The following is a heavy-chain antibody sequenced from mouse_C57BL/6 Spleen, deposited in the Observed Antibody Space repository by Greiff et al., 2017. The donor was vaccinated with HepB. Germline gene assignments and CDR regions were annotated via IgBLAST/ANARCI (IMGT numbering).Heavy chain of an antibody. V-gene: IGHV6-3*01. D-gene: IGHD2-9*01. CDR2: IRLKSDNYAT. CDR1: GFTFSNYW. CDR3: PTMVTTPFDY. J-gene: IGHJ2*01. Sequence: EVQGVESGGGLVQPGGSMKLSCVASGFTFSNYWMNWVRQSPEKGLEWVAQIRLKSDNYATHYAESVKGRFTISRDDSKSSVYLQMNNLRAEDTGIYYCPTMVTTPFDYWGQGTTLTVSS.